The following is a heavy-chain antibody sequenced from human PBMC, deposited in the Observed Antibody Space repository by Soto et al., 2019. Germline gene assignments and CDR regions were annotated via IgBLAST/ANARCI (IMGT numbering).Heavy chain of an antibody. CDR2: IYHSGST. Sequence: PSETLSLTCAVSGGSISSGGYSWSWTRQPPGKGLEWIGYIYHSGSTYYNPSLKSRVTISVDRSKNQFSLKLSSVTAADTAVYYCARGGIGGYDFYFDYWGQGTLVTVS. V-gene: IGHV4-30-2*01. CDR3: ARGGIGGYDFYFDY. CDR1: GGSISSGGYS. D-gene: IGHD5-12*01. J-gene: IGHJ4*02.